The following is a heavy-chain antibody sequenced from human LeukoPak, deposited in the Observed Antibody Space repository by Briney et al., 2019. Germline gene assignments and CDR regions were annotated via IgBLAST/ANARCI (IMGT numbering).Heavy chain of an antibody. D-gene: IGHD3-16*02. J-gene: IGHJ3*02. CDR2: INHSGST. CDR3: ARAPVYPNAFDI. Sequence: SDTLSLTCAVYGGSFSGYYWSWLRQPPGKGLERIGEINHSGSTNYNPSLKSRVTISVDTSKNQFSLKLSSVTAADTAVYYCARAPVYPNAFDIWGQGTMVTVSS. V-gene: IGHV4-34*01. CDR1: GGSFSGYY.